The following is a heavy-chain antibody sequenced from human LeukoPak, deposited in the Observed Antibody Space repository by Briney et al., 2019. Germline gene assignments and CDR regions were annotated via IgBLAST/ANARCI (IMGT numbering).Heavy chain of an antibody. CDR3: AKAGSLATPTPYYFDY. D-gene: IGHD5-12*01. CDR2: ISGSGDST. CDR1: GFTFSRYA. J-gene: IGHJ4*02. V-gene: IGHV3-23*01. Sequence: GGSLRLSCAASGFTFSRYAMSWVRQAPGKGLEWVSTISGSGDSTYYADSVKGRFTISRDNSKNTLYLQMNSLRAEDTAVYYCAKAGSLATPTPYYFDYWGQGTLVTVSS.